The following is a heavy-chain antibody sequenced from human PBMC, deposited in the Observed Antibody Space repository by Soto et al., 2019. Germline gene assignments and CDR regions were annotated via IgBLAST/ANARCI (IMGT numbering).Heavy chain of an antibody. CDR2: INAGNGNT. J-gene: IGHJ4*02. Sequence: QVQLVQSGAEVKKPGASVKVSCKASGYTFTSYAMHWVRQAPGQRLEWMGWINAGNGNTKYSQKFQGRVTITRDKSASTAYIELSSLRSEDTAVYYCASEWRPRGTYLYFYYWGQGTLVTLSS. V-gene: IGHV1-3*01. CDR1: GYTFTSYA. CDR3: ASEWRPRGTYLYFYY. D-gene: IGHD3-16*01.